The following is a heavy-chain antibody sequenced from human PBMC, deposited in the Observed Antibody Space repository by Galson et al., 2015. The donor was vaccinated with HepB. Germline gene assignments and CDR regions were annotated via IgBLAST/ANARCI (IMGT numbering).Heavy chain of an antibody. D-gene: IGHD5-18*01. CDR1: GFTFSSYG. CDR2: IWYDGSNK. J-gene: IGHJ4*02. V-gene: IGHV3-33*08. CDR3: ARDRGGYSYGYLVY. Sequence: SLRLSCAASGFTFSSYGMHWVRQAPGKGLEWVAVIWYDGSNKYYADSVKGRFTISRDNSKNTLYLQMNSLRAEDTAVYYCARDRGGYSYGYLVYWGQGTLVTVSS.